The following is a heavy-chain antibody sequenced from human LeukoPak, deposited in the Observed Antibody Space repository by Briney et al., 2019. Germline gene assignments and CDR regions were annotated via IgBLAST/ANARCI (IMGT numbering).Heavy chain of an antibody. CDR2: IIPIFGTA. D-gene: IGHD5-24*01. Sequence: SVKVSCKASGGTFSSYAISWVRQAPGQGLEWMGGIIPIFGTANYAQKFQGRVTITADESTSTAYMELSSLRSEDTAVYYCARDRGDGYNFEYWGQGTPVTVSS. CDR1: GGTFSSYA. CDR3: ARDRGDGYNFEY. J-gene: IGHJ4*02. V-gene: IGHV1-69*01.